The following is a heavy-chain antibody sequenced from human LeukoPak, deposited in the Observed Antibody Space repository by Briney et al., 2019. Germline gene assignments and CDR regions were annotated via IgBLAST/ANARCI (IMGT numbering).Heavy chain of an antibody. CDR1: GFTFSDYY. D-gene: IGHD5-12*01. Sequence: GGPLRLSCAASGFTFSDYYMSWIRQAPGKGLEWVSYISSSGSTIYYADSVKGRFTISRDNAKNSLYLQMNSLRAEDTAAYYCARYGGGYDFHDAFDIWGQGTMVTVSS. J-gene: IGHJ3*02. V-gene: IGHV3-11*01. CDR2: ISSSGSTI. CDR3: ARYGGGYDFHDAFDI.